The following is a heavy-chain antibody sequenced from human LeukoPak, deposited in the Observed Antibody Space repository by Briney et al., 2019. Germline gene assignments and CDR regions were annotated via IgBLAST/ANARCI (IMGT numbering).Heavy chain of an antibody. Sequence: SVKVSCKASGYTFTSYGISWVRQAPGQGLEWMGGIVPMSGITVYAQKFQGRVTVSTDESTNTDYMEVSSLTSEDTAVYYCTTYGGNTAEYFQYWGQGTLVTVSS. D-gene: IGHD4/OR15-4a*01. J-gene: IGHJ1*01. V-gene: IGHV1-69*05. CDR1: GYTFTSYG. CDR3: TTYGGNTAEYFQY. CDR2: IVPMSGIT.